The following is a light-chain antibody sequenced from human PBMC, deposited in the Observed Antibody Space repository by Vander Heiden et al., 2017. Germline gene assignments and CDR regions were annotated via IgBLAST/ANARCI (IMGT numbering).Light chain of an antibody. Sequence: DIHRILSTSTLSASVGDRVTITCRASQRISSWLAWYQQKPGKAPKLLIYDASSLESGVPSRFSGSGSGTEFTLTISSLQPDDFATYYCQQYNSYSLTFGQGTRLEIK. CDR2: DAS. CDR3: QQYNSYSLT. J-gene: IGKJ5*01. CDR1: QRISSW. V-gene: IGKV1-5*01.